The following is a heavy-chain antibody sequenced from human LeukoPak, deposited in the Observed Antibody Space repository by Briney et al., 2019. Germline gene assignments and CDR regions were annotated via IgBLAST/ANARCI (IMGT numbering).Heavy chain of an antibody. V-gene: IGHV3-7*01. CDR3: ARANFDY. CDR1: GFTFSRYW. CDR2: IKEDGSEK. Sequence: GGSLRLSRAAAGFTFSRYWMSWDRQATGKGLECVAKIKEDGSEKHYVDSVKGRFTISRDNAKNSLYLQMNSLRAEDTAVYYCARANFDYWGQGTLVTVSS. J-gene: IGHJ4*02.